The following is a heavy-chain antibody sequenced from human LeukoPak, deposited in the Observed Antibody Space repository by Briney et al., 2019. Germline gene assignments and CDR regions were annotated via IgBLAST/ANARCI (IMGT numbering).Heavy chain of an antibody. CDR1: GFTFSRYA. D-gene: IGHD3-9*01. CDR2: ISSGNGT. CDR3: AKDATASPYFHWFDN. V-gene: IGHV3-23*01. J-gene: IGHJ4*02. Sequence: PGGSLRLSCAASGFTFSRYAIKWVRHAPGKGLEGVAGISSGNGTLHPESVKGRFTISRDKSKDTLYLQMNSLRAEDTAVYYCAKDATASPYFHWFDNWGQGTQVIVSS.